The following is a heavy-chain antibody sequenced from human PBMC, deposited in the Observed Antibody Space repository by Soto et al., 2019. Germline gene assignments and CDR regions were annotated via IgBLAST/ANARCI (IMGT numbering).Heavy chain of an antibody. V-gene: IGHV3-23*01. CDR2: ISGSGNST. CDR1: GFTFSSYA. CDR3: ARDGKKFDYIRYDYYNFYMDV. D-gene: IGHD4-4*01. J-gene: IGHJ6*03. Sequence: GGSLRLSCAASGFTFSSYAMSWVRQAPGKGLEWVSDISGSGNSTYYADSVKGRFTMSRDNAENSLNLQMNSLRAEDTAVYYCARDGKKFDYIRYDYYNFYMDVWGKGTTVTVSS.